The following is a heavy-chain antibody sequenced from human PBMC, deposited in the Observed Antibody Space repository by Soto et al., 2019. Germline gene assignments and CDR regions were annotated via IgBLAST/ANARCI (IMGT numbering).Heavy chain of an antibody. D-gene: IGHD2-21*02. CDR3: ARGDIVVVTAHAFDI. CDR2: IWYDGSNK. Sequence: QVQLVESGGGVVQPGRSLRLSCAASGFTFSSYGMHWVRQAPGKGLEWVAVIWYDGSNKYYADSVKGRFTISRGNSKNTLYLQMNSLRAEDTAVYYCARGDIVVVTAHAFDIWGQGTMVTVSS. V-gene: IGHV3-33*01. J-gene: IGHJ3*02. CDR1: GFTFSSYG.